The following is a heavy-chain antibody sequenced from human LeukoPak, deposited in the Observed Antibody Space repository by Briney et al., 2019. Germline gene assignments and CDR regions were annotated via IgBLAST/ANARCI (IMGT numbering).Heavy chain of an antibody. J-gene: IGHJ4*02. CDR3: ARDQPGYDILTGYCDH. Sequence: PGGSLRLSCAASGFTFSSYSMNWVRQAPGKGLEWVSSISSSSSYIYYADSVKGRFTISRDNAKNSLYLQMNSLRAEDTAVYYCARDQPGYDILTGYCDHWGQGTLVTVSS. D-gene: IGHD3-9*01. CDR1: GFTFSSYS. CDR2: ISSSSSYI. V-gene: IGHV3-21*01.